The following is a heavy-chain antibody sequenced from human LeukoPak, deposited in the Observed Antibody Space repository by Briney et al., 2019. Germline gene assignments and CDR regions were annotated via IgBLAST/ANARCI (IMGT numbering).Heavy chain of an antibody. CDR2: ISTNGGSA. CDR1: GFTFSTYA. CDR3: VTLGLASPSDY. Sequence: PGGSLRLSCSASGFTFSTYAVHWVRQAPGKGLEYISAISTNGGSAHYADSVKGRFTISRDNSKNTLYLQMSRLRVEDTAIYYCVTLGLASPSDYWGQGTLVTVSS. J-gene: IGHJ4*02. D-gene: IGHD3/OR15-3a*01. V-gene: IGHV3-64D*09.